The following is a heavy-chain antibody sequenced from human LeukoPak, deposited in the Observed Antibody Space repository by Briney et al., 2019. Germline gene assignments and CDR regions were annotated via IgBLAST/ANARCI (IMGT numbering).Heavy chain of an antibody. CDR3: ARQLVILYYFDY. Sequence: SETLSLTCTVSGGSISSYYWSWIRQPSGKGLEWIGEINHSGSTNYNPSLKSRVTISVDTSKNQFSLKLSSVTAADTAVYYCARQLVILYYFDYWGQGTLVTVSS. J-gene: IGHJ4*02. CDR1: GGSISSYY. D-gene: IGHD3-16*02. V-gene: IGHV4-34*01. CDR2: INHSGST.